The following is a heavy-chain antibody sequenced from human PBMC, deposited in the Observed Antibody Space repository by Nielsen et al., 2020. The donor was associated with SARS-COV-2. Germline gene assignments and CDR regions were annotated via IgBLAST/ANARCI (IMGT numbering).Heavy chain of an antibody. CDR3: ARAQTTAATINYYYYYYMDV. D-gene: IGHD2-15*01. CDR2: IWYDGSNK. V-gene: IGHV3-33*01. CDR1: GFTFSSYG. Sequence: GGSLRLSWAASGFTFSSYGMHWVRQAPGKGLEWVAVIWYDGSNKYYADSVKGRFTISRDNSKNTLYLQMNSLRAEDTAVYYCARAQTTAATINYYYYYYMDVWGKGTTVTVSS. J-gene: IGHJ6*03.